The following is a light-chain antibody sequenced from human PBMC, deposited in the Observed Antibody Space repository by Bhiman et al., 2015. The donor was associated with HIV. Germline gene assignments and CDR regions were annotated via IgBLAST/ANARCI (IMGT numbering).Light chain of an antibody. Sequence: QSVLTQAPSASGTPGQRVTISCSGSSSNIGTKYVYWYQQLPGTAPKLLINRNNQRPSGVPDRFSGSKSGTSASLAISGLQAEDEAEYFCATWHDSLDGVMFGGGTKLTVL. CDR2: RNN. V-gene: IGLV1-47*01. CDR3: ATWHDSLDGVM. CDR1: SSNIGTKY. J-gene: IGLJ3*02.